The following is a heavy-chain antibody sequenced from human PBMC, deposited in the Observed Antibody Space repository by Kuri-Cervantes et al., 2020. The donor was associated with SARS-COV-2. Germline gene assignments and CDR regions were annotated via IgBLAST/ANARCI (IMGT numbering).Heavy chain of an antibody. Sequence: GESLKISCAASGFTFSSYAMHWVRQAPGKGLEWVAVISYDGSNKYYADSVKGRSTISRDNSKNTLYLQMNSLRAEDTAVYYCARGGDIVLMVYAIPLYGAFDIWGQGTMVTVSS. CDR3: ARGGDIVLMVYAIPLYGAFDI. J-gene: IGHJ3*02. D-gene: IGHD2-8*01. CDR2: ISYDGSNK. CDR1: GFTFSSYA. V-gene: IGHV3-30-3*01.